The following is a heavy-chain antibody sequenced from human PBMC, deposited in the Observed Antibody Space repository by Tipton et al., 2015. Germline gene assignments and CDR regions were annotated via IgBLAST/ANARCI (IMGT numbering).Heavy chain of an antibody. CDR1: DGSISSYY. CDR2: IYYSGST. Sequence: TLSLTCTVSDGSISSYYWSWIRQPPGKGLEWIGYIYYSGSTNYNPSLKSRVTISVDTSKNQFSLRLSSVTAADTAVYYCASQDIVLMVYGFDYWGQGTLVTVSS. D-gene: IGHD2-8*01. J-gene: IGHJ4*02. V-gene: IGHV4-59*08. CDR3: ASQDIVLMVYGFDY.